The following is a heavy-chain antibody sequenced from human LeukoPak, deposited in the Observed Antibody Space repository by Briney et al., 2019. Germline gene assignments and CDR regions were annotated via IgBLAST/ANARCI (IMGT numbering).Heavy chain of an antibody. Sequence: PGGSLRLSCAAAGLTFSNYGMHWVRQAPGKGLEWVANIKQDGSEKYYVDSVKGRFTISRDNAKNSLYLQMNSLRAEDTAVYYCAREYNSTWYRGPAEYFQHWGQGTLVTVSS. CDR3: AREYNSTWYRGPAEYFQH. D-gene: IGHD6-13*01. CDR1: GLTFSNYG. J-gene: IGHJ1*01. V-gene: IGHV3-7*01. CDR2: IKQDGSEK.